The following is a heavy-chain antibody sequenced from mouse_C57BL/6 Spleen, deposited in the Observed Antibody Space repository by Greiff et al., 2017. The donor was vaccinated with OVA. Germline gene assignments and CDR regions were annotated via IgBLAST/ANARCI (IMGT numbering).Heavy chain of an antibody. V-gene: IGHV5-17*01. Sequence: EVKVEESGGGLVKPGGSLKLSCAASGFTFSDYGMHWVRQAPEKGLEWVAYISSGSSTIYYADTVKGRFTISRDNAKNTLFLQMTSLRSEDTAMYYCAREALLRYFDVWGTGTTVTVSS. CDR3: AREALLRYFDV. D-gene: IGHD6-5*01. J-gene: IGHJ1*03. CDR2: ISSGSSTI. CDR1: GFTFSDYG.